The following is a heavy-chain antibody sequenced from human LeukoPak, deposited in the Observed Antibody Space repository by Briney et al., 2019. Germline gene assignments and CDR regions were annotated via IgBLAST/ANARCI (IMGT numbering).Heavy chain of an antibody. CDR3: ARVWFGYFFQ. CDR2: IHTGGTT. CDR1: GFTFSSYA. V-gene: IGHV3-23*03. J-gene: IGHJ4*02. D-gene: IGHD3-10*01. Sequence: GGSLRLSCAASGFTFSSYAMSWVRQAPGKGLEWVSVIHTGGTTHYADSVKGRFTVSKDTSNNTVFLQMNSLRVEDTAVYFCARVWFGYFFQWGQGALVTVSS.